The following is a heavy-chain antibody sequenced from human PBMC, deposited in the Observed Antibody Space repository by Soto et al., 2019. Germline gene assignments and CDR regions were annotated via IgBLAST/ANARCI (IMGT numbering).Heavy chain of an antibody. Sequence: GASVKVSCKASGYTFTSYDINWVRQATGQGFEWMGWMNPNSGNTGYAQKFQGRVTMTRDTSITTAYMELSSLRSEDTAVYYCARVFRAYYYYGMDVWGQGTTVTVSS. J-gene: IGHJ6*02. CDR1: GYTFTSYD. CDR2: MNPNSGNT. CDR3: ARVFRAYYYYGMDV. V-gene: IGHV1-8*01.